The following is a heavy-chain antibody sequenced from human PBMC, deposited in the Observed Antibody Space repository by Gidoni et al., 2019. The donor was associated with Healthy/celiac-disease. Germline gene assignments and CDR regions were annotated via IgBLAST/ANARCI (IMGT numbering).Heavy chain of an antibody. CDR1: GFTFEDYA. CDR2: ISWNSGRI. V-gene: IGHV3-9*01. Sequence: EIQLVESGGGLVQPGRSRRLSWAASGFTFEDYAMPLVLQSTGKGLKWVSRISWNSGRIGYTEHVKGRVTISRDNAKNSLDLPMNSLRAEDTDWYYCAKGEGSGWDSSCAENWFDPWVQGTLVTVSS. J-gene: IGHJ5*02. CDR3: AKGEGSGWDSSCAENWFDP. D-gene: IGHD6-19*01.